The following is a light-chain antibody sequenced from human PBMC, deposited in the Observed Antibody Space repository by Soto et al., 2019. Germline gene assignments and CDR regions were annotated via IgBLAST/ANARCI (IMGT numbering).Light chain of an antibody. V-gene: IGKV3-20*01. CDR2: GAS. Sequence: EIVLTQSPGTLSLSPGERATLSCRASQSVSSTYLAWYQQKPGQAPRLLIYGASSRATGIPDRFSGSGSGTDFTLTISSLEPEDLAVYYCQRYDISPFPFGQGTKLEIK. CDR1: QSVSSTY. CDR3: QRYDISPFP. J-gene: IGKJ2*01.